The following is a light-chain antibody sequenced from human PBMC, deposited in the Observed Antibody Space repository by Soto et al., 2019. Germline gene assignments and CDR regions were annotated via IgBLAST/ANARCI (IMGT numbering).Light chain of an antibody. CDR1: QVISSY. Sequence: DIQLTQCRAFLYASXVARVTITXXASQVISSYLAWYQQKPGKAPKLLIYAASTLQSGVPSRFSGSRSGTEFTLTISSLQPEDFATYYCQQLNSYPITFGQGTRLEIK. J-gene: IGKJ5*01. CDR3: QQLNSYPIT. CDR2: AAS. V-gene: IGKV1-9*01.